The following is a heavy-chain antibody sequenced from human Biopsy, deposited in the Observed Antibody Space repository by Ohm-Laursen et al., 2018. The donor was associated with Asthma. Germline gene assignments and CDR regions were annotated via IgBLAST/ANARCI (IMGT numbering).Heavy chain of an antibody. CDR3: ARGRVSSPIRHGSGSYYLYNWFDP. J-gene: IGHJ5*02. D-gene: IGHD3-10*01. CDR2: IIPIFGTA. CDR1: GGTFSSYA. V-gene: IGHV1-69*13. Sequence: SVKVSCKASGGTFSSYAISWVRQAPGQGLEWMGGIIPIFGTANYAQKFQGRVTITADESTSTAYMELSSLRSEDTAVYYCARGRVSSPIRHGSGSYYLYNWFDPWGQGTLVTVSS.